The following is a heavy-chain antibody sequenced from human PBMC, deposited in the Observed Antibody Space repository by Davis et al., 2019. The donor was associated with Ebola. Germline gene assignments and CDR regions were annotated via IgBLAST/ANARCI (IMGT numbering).Heavy chain of an antibody. CDR2: ISSSSSYI. V-gene: IGHV3-21*01. D-gene: IGHD3-22*01. Sequence: GESLKISCAASGFIFTSYSMNWVRQAPGKGLEWVSSISSSSSYIYYADSVKGRFTISRDNAKNSLYLQMNSLRAEDTAVYYCARETYYYDSSGYYRYYFDYWGQGTLVTVSS. CDR1: GFIFTSYS. J-gene: IGHJ4*02. CDR3: ARETYYYDSSGYYRYYFDY.